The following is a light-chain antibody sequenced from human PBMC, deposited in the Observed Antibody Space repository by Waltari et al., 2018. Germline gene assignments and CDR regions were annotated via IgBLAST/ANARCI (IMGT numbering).Light chain of an antibody. J-gene: IGLJ2*01. CDR2: DVP. V-gene: IGLV2-14*03. Sequence: QSALTQPYSVSGSPGQSITISCTGSSSDIGDYDYFSWYQQHPGEAPKPIFYDVPHRHLGMSNRLSGVKSGSAAFLTISGLQAEDEDDYYCSSYINRILVVGGGTKLTVL. CDR3: SSYINRILV. CDR1: SSDIGDYDY.